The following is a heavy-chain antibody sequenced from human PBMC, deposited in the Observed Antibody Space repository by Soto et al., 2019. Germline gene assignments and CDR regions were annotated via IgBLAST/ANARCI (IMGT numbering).Heavy chain of an antibody. CDR1: GFTFGDYG. J-gene: IGHJ6*02. CDR2: ISWNSGNI. V-gene: IGHV3-9*01. Sequence: EVQLVESGGGLVQPGRSLRLSCVASGFTFGDYGMHWVRQAPGKGLEWVSGISWNSGNIGYADSVKGRFTISRDNAKNFLYLQMNSLRAEDTALYYCAKDINASPYYYGMDVWGQGTTVTVSS. CDR3: AKDINASPYYYGMDV.